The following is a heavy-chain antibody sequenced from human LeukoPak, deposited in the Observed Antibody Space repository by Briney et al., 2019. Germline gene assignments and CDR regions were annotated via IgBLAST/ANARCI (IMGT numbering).Heavy chain of an antibody. D-gene: IGHD6-13*01. Sequence: GGSLRLSCAASGFTFSSYWMSWVRQAPGKGLEWVANIKQDGSEKYYVDSVKGRFTISRDNAKNSLYLQMNSLRAEDTAAYYCARVGQQLVNYYYYYMDVWGKGTTVTISS. V-gene: IGHV3-7*01. J-gene: IGHJ6*03. CDR2: IKQDGSEK. CDR1: GFTFSSYW. CDR3: ARVGQQLVNYYYYYMDV.